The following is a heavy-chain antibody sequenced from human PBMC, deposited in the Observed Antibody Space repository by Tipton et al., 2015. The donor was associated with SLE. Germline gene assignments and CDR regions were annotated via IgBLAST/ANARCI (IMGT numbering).Heavy chain of an antibody. CDR2: IYYSGST. D-gene: IGHD6-25*01. V-gene: IGHV4-59*01. Sequence: TLSLTCTVSGGSISSYYWSWIRQPPGKGLEWIGYIYYSGSTNYNPSLKSRVTISVDTSKNQFSLKLSSVTAADTAVYYCARGGGAAGFQHWGQGTLVTVSS. CDR3: ARGGGAAGFQH. CDR1: GGSISSYY. J-gene: IGHJ1*01.